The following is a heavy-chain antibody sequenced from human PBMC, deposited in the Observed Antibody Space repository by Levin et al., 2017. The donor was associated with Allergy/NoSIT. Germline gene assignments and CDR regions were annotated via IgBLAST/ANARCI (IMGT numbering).Heavy chain of an antibody. D-gene: IGHD3-9*01. CDR2: IRSKAHAYAT. CDR3: TSAYDILTGADPFDI. V-gene: IGHV3-73*01. Sequence: PGGSLRLSCAASGFTFSGSAMHWVRQASGKGLEWIGRIRSKAHAYATSYAASVKGRFTISRDDSKNTAYLQMNSLKTEDTAVYYCTSAYDILTGADPFDIWGQGTMVTVSS. J-gene: IGHJ3*02. CDR1: GFTFSGSA.